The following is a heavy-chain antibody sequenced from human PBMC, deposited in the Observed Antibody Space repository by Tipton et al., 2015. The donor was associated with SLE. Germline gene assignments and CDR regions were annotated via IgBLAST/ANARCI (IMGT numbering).Heavy chain of an antibody. J-gene: IGHJ6*02. Sequence: LSLTCAVYGGSFSGYYWSWVRQAPGKGLEWVSVIYSGGSTYYADSVKGRFTISRDNSKNTLYLQMNSLRAEDTAVYYCARVGHYYDSSVYYYYGMDVWGQGTTVTVSS. CDR3: ARVGHYYDSSVYYYYGMDV. CDR2: IYSGGST. V-gene: IGHV3-66*01. D-gene: IGHD3-22*01. CDR1: GGSFSGYY.